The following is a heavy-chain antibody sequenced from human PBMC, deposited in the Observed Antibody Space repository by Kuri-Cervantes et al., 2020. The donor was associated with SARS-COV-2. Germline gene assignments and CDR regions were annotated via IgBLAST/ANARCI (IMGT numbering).Heavy chain of an antibody. CDR3: ARGSEYCGSTTCYIEQ. CDR2: VIPIFGTG. D-gene: IGHD2-2*02. J-gene: IGHJ4*02. CDR1: GGAFNSHA. Sequence: SVKVSCKASGGAFNSHAISWVRQAPGQGLEWMGRVIPIFGTGDNAQKFQGRITITADTSTRTAYMELSSLTSEDTAVYYCARGSEYCGSTTCYIEQWGQGTLVTVSS. V-gene: IGHV1-69*06.